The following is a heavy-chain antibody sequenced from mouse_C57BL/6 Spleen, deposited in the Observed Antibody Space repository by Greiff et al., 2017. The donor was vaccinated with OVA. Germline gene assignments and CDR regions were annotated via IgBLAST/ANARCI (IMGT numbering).Heavy chain of an antibody. J-gene: IGHJ1*03. CDR1: GFTFSDFY. CDR2: SRNKANDYTT. V-gene: IGHV7-1*01. Sequence: EVKLVESGGGLVQSGRSLRLSCATSGFTFSDFYMEWVRQAPGKGLEWIAASRNKANDYTTEYSASVKGRFIVSRDTSQSILYLQMNALRAEDTASYYCAREGTSTVVADWYFDVWGTGTTVTVSS. D-gene: IGHD1-1*01. CDR3: AREGTSTVVADWYFDV.